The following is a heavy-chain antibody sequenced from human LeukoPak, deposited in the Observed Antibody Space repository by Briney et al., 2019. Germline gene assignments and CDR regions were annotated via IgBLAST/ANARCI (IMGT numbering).Heavy chain of an antibody. V-gene: IGHV4-30-2*01. Sequence: TSETLSLTCAVSGGSISSGGYSWSWIRQPPGKGLEWIGYIYHSGSTYYNPSLKSRVTISVDRSKNQFSLKLSSVTAADTAVYYCAKDNFHYDSSGYYEGGWFDPWGQGTLVTVSS. CDR1: GGSISSGGYS. J-gene: IGHJ5*02. D-gene: IGHD3-22*01. CDR3: AKDNFHYDSSGYYEGGWFDP. CDR2: IYHSGST.